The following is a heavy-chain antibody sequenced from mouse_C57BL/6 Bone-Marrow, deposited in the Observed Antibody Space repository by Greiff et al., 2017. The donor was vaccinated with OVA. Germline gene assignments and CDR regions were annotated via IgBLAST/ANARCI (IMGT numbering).Heavy chain of an antibody. V-gene: IGHV5-9-1*02. CDR2: ISSGGDYI. CDR1: GFTFSSYA. D-gene: IGHD2-3*01. CDR3: TRDLMVTPNY. Sequence: DVQLVESGEGLVKPGGSLKLSCAASGFTFSSYAMSWVRQTPEKRLEWVAYISSGGDYIYYADTVKGRFTISRDNARNTLYLQMSSLKSEATAMYYCTRDLMVTPNYWGQGTTLTVSS. J-gene: IGHJ2*01.